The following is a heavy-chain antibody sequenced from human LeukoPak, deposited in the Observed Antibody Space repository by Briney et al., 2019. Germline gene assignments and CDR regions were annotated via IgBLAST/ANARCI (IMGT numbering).Heavy chain of an antibody. CDR3: ARETTVTTGYFQH. CDR1: GFTFSSYS. CDR2: ISSSSSAI. V-gene: IGHV3-48*02. J-gene: IGHJ1*01. D-gene: IGHD4-17*01. Sequence: GGSLRLSCAASGFTFSSYSMNWVRQAPGKGLEWVSYISSSSSAIYYADSVKGRFTISRDNAKNSLYLQMSCLRDEDTAVYYCARETTVTTGYFQHWGQGTLVTVSS.